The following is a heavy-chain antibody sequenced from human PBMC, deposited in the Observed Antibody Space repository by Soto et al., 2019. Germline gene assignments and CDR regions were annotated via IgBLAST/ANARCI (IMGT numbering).Heavy chain of an antibody. J-gene: IGHJ6*02. CDR1: GFSFSNYW. CDR3: VRGMDL. Sequence: EVQLVESGGGLVQPGGSLRLSCAASGFSFSNYWMTWVRQAPGKGLEWVANIKQDGSEKYYVDSVKGRFTVSRDNAKNSLYLQMNSLRAEDTAVYYCVRGMDLWGQGTTVTVSS. CDR2: IKQDGSEK. V-gene: IGHV3-7*04.